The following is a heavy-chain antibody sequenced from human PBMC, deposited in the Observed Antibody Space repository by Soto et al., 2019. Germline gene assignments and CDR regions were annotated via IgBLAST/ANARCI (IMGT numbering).Heavy chain of an antibody. CDR1: GDPISSSKW. V-gene: IGHV4-4*02. CDR2: IDQNGIT. J-gene: IGHJ6*02. CDR3: ARLNRDYYYYGMDV. Sequence: SETLSLTCAVSGDPISSSKWWTWVRQNPGKGLEWIGKIDQNGITNYNPSLESRVTILKDNSKNQLSLKLTSVTAVDSAVYYCARLNRDYYYYGMDVWGQGATVTVSS.